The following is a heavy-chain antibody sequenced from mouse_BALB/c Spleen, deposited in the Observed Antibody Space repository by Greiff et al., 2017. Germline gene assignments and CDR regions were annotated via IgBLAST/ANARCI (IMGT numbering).Heavy chain of an antibody. J-gene: IGHJ2*01. CDR2: ISSGGGST. CDR3: ARQRGTATVVAPFDY. Sequence: VMLVESGGGLVKPGGSLKLSCAASGFAFSSYDMSWVRQTPEKRLEWVAYISSGGGSTYYPDTVKGRFTISRDNAKNTLYLQMSSLKSEDTAMYYCARQRGTATVVAPFDYWGQGTTLTVSS. V-gene: IGHV5-12-1*01. D-gene: IGHD1-1*01. CDR1: GFAFSSYD.